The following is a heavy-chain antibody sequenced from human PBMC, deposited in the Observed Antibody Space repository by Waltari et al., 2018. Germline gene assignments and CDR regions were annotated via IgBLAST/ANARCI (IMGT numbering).Heavy chain of an antibody. CDR1: SDSISGNYW. J-gene: IGHJ4*02. V-gene: IGHV4-4*02. CDR2: VHHSGTT. CDR3: AGDRAIGLFFDY. D-gene: IGHD2-2*01. Sequence: QVQLQESGQGLVKPSGTLSLTCAVSSDSISGNYWWSWVRQSPEKGLEWIGQVHHSGTTYYHPSLQSRVTISVDKPKTQFSLNLNSVTAADTAVYYCAGDRAIGLFFDYWGRGTLVTVSS.